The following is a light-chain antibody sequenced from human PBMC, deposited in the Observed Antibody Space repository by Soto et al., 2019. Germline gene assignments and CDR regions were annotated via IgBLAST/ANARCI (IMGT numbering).Light chain of an antibody. CDR2: AAS. CDR1: QSISSY. Sequence: DIQMTQSPSSLSASVGDRVTITCRTSQSISSYLNWYQQKPGKAPQLLIYAASRLPSGVPSRFSGSGSGTDFTLTISSLHPEDFATYYCQQSYSTPRTFGQGTKLEIK. CDR3: QQSYSTPRT. J-gene: IGKJ2*01. V-gene: IGKV1-39*01.